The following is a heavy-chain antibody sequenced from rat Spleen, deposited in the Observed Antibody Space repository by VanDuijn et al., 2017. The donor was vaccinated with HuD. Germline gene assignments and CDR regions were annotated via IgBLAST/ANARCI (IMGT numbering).Heavy chain of an antibody. CDR3: ARLATDYFDY. J-gene: IGHJ2*01. CDR1: GFIFNDYY. V-gene: IGHV5-22*01. CDR2: ISYEGSST. Sequence: EVQLVESGGDLVQPGGSLKLSCAASGFIFNDYYMAWVRQAPEQGLEWVASISYEGSSTYYGDSVKGRFTISRDTAKSTLYLEMNSLRSEDTATYYCARLATDYFDYWGQGVMLTVSS. D-gene: IGHD3-4*01.